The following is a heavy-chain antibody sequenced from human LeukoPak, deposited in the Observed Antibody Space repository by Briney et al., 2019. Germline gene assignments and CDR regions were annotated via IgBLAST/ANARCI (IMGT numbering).Heavy chain of an antibody. CDR3: ARGFLCSGGSCPPNWFDP. D-gene: IGHD2-15*01. CDR2: ISAYNGNT. Sequence: ASVKVSCKASGYTFTSYGISWVRQAPGQGLEWMGWISAYNGNTNYAQKLQGRVTMTTDTSTSTAYMELRSLRSDDTAVYYCARGFLCSGGSCPPNWFDPWGQGTLVTVSS. V-gene: IGHV1-18*01. CDR1: GYTFTSYG. J-gene: IGHJ5*02.